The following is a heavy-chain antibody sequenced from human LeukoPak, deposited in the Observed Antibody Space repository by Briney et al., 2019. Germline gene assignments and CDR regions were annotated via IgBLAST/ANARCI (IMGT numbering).Heavy chain of an antibody. D-gene: IGHD3-22*01. Sequence: SETLSLTCAVYGGSFSGYYWSWIRQPPGKGLEWIGEINHSGSTNYNPSLKSRVTISVDTSKNQFSLKLSSVTAADTAVYYCASCLSYYYDTSGHQVRDAFDIWGQGTMVTVSS. J-gene: IGHJ3*02. CDR2: INHSGST. V-gene: IGHV4-34*01. CDR1: GGSFSGYY. CDR3: ASCLSYYYDTSGHQVRDAFDI.